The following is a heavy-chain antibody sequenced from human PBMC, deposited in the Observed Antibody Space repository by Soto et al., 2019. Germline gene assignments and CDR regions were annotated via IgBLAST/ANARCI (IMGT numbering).Heavy chain of an antibody. Sequence: GGSLRLSCAASGFTFDDYAMHWVRQAPGKGLEWVSGISWNSGSIGYADSVKGRFTISRDNAKNSLYLQMNSLRAEDTALYYCAKEGSSRGDYLYYYYYMDVWGKGTTVTVSS. V-gene: IGHV3-9*01. D-gene: IGHD4-17*01. CDR3: AKEGSSRGDYLYYYYYMDV. CDR1: GFTFDDYA. CDR2: ISWNSGSI. J-gene: IGHJ6*03.